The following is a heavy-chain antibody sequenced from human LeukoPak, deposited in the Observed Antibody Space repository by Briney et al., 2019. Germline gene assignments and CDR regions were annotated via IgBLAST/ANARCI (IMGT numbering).Heavy chain of an antibody. CDR3: AREKVSSSSADY. J-gene: IGHJ4*02. D-gene: IGHD6-6*01. V-gene: IGHV3-7*05. CDR1: GFSFSSSW. CDR2: IKQDGSEK. Sequence: PGGSLRLSCAASGFSFSSSWMSWVRQAPGKGLEWVANIKQDGSEKYYVDSVKGRFTISRDNAKNSLYLQMNNLRAEDTAVYYCAREKVSSSSADYWGQGTLVTVSS.